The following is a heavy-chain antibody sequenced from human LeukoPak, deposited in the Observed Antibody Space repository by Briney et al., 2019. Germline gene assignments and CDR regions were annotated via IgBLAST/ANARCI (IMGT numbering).Heavy chain of an antibody. CDR2: ISNSGGST. Sequence: GGSLRLSCAASGFTFSSYAMTWIRQAPGKGLEWVSTISNSGGSTYYADSVRGRFTISSDNSKNTLYLQMNSLRAEDTAVYYCARNAFVSNSLRGRVDYWGQGTLVTVSS. D-gene: IGHD1-26*01. CDR1: GFTFSSYA. V-gene: IGHV3-23*01. J-gene: IGHJ4*02. CDR3: ARNAFVSNSLRGRVDY.